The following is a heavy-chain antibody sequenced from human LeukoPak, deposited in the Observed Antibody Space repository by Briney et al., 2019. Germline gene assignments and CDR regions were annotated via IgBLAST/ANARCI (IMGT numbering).Heavy chain of an antibody. D-gene: IGHD5-18*01. CDR1: GFTFSSYA. Sequence: HPGGSLRLSCAASGFTFSSYAMSWVRQAPGKGLEWVSTISGSGDTTYYADSVKGRFTISRDNSKNTLFLQMGSLRAEDMAVYYCARGGGRNTAMVWAFDYWGQGTLVTVSS. CDR3: ARGGGRNTAMVWAFDY. J-gene: IGHJ4*02. V-gene: IGHV3-23*01. CDR2: ISGSGDTT.